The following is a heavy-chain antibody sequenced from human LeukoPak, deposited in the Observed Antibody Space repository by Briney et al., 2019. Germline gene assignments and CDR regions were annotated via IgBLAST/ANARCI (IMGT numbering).Heavy chain of an antibody. V-gene: IGHV3-23*01. Sequence: GGSLRLSCAASGFTFSSYAMSWVRQAPGKGLEWVSAISGSGGSTYYADSVKGRFTVSRDNSKNTLYLQMNSLRAEDTAVYYCASGGYSGLRLGYWGQGTLVTVSS. J-gene: IGHJ4*02. D-gene: IGHD5-12*01. CDR3: ASGGYSGLRLGY. CDR2: ISGSGGST. CDR1: GFTFSSYA.